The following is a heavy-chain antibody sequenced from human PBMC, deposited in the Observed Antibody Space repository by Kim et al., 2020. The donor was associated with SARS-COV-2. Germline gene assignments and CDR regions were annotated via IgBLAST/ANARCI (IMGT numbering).Heavy chain of an antibody. CDR2: SGSNI. J-gene: IGHJ6*02. V-gene: IGHV3-48*02. CDR3: ARATGMDV. Sequence: SGSNIFYADPVKGRFTISRDNAKNSLYLEMNSLRDEDTAVYYCARATGMDVWGQGTTVTVSS.